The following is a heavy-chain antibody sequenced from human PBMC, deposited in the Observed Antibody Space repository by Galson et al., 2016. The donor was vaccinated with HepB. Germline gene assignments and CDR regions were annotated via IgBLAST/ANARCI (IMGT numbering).Heavy chain of an antibody. CDR2: IFYSGTT. D-gene: IGHD3-22*01. CDR1: GGSISPYY. V-gene: IGHV4-59*01. CDR3: ARDTYYYHSSRWEDVFDI. Sequence: ATLSLTCAVSGGSISPYYWSWVRQPPGKGLEWIGHIFYSGTTNYNPSLKGRVTMSVDTSKNHFSLKLSSVTAADTAVNYCARDTYYYHSSRWEDVFDIWGQGTVVTVSS. J-gene: IGHJ3*02.